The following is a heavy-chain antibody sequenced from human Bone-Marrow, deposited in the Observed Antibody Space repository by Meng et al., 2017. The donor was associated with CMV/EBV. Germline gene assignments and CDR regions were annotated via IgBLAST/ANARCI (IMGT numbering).Heavy chain of an antibody. CDR2: IYWNDDK. CDR3: AHNDRSYYYDSSGYWVY. V-gene: IGHV2-5*01. CDR1: GFSLSTSGVG. D-gene: IGHD3-22*01. J-gene: IGHJ4*02. Sequence: SGPTLVKPTQTLTLTCTLSGFSLSTSGVGVGWIRQPPGKALEWLALIYWNDDKRYSPSLKSRLTITKDTSKNQVVLTMTNMDPVDTATYYCAHNDRSYYYDSSGYWVYWGQGTLVTVSS.